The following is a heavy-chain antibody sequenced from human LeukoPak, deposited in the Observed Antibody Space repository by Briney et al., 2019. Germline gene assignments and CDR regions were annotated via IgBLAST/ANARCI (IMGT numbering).Heavy chain of an antibody. Sequence: PSETLSLTCAVYGGSFSGYYWSWIRQPPGKGLEWIGEINHSGSTNYNPSLKSRVTISVDTSKNQFSLKLSSVTAADTAVYYCARGLYGTAKKGWFDPWGQGTLVTVSS. CDR3: ARGLYGTAKKGWFDP. V-gene: IGHV4-34*01. D-gene: IGHD1-1*01. CDR1: GGSFSGYY. J-gene: IGHJ5*02. CDR2: INHSGST.